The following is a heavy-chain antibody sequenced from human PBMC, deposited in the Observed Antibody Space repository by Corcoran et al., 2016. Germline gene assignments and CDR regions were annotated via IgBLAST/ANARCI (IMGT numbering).Heavy chain of an antibody. D-gene: IGHD4-17*01. CDR3: ARDSPYGGNSGDYYYYGMDV. J-gene: IGHJ6*02. CDR2: IYYSGST. V-gene: IGHV4-59*01. CDR1: GGSISSYY. Sequence: QVQLQESGPGLVKPSETLSLTCTVSGGSISSYYWSWIRQPPGKGLEWIGYIYYSGSTNYNPSLKSRVTISVDTSKNQFSLKLSSVTAADTAVYYCARDSPYGGNSGDYYYYGMDVWGQGTTVTVSS.